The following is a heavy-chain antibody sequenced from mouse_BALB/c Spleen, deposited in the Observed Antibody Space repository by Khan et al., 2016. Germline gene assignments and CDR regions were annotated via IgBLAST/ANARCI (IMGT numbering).Heavy chain of an antibody. Sequence: QVQLQQSGAELVRPGSSVKISCKASGYAFSSYWMNWVKQRPGQGLEWIGQIYPGDGDTNYNGKFKGKATLTADKSSSTAYMQLSSLTSEDSAVYCCAREGYGDDTFAYWGQGTLVTVSA. V-gene: IGHV1-80*01. CDR1: GYAFSSYW. CDR2: IYPGDGDT. J-gene: IGHJ3*01. D-gene: IGHD2-2*01. CDR3: AREGYGDDTFAY.